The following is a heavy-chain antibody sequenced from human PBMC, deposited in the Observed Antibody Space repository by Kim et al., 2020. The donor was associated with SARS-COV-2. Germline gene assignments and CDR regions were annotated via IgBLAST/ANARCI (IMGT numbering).Heavy chain of an antibody. J-gene: IGHJ4*02. D-gene: IGHD3-10*01. V-gene: IGHV3-33*01. Sequence: YYAEYGRSLFTISRDKSKNTLYLQMNSLRAEDTAVYYCAREVGGGQNPDYWGQGTLVTVSS. CDR3: AREVGGGQNPDY.